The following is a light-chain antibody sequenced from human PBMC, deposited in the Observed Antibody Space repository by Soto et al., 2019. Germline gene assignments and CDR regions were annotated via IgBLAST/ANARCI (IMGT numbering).Light chain of an antibody. Sequence: IQMTQSPSSLSASVGDRVTITCQAIQDISNYLNWYQQKPGKAPKLLIYDASNLETGVPSRFSGSGSGTDFTFTISSLQHEDIATYYCQQYDNLPYTFGQGTKLEIK. V-gene: IGKV1-33*01. CDR1: QDISNY. CDR3: QQYDNLPYT. CDR2: DAS. J-gene: IGKJ2*01.